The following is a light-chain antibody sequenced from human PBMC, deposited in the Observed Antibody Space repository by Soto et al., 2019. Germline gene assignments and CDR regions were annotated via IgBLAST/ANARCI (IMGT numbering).Light chain of an antibody. CDR1: SSDVGAYNY. Sequence: QSALTQPASVSGRPGQSITISCTGTSSDVGAYNYVSWYQHHPGKAPRLVIYDVTNRPSGISDRFSGSKSGNTASLTISGLLAEDEADYYCASYTTISTYVFGTGTKVTVL. V-gene: IGLV2-14*01. J-gene: IGLJ1*01. CDR2: DVT. CDR3: ASYTTISTYV.